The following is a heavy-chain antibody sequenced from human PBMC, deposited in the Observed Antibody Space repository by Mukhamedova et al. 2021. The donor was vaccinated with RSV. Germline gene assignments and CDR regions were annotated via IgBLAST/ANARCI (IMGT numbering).Heavy chain of an antibody. J-gene: IGHJ4*02. CDR3: ARGTGRGRGLYYFDY. Sequence: EMNWVRQAPGKGLEWVSYISSSGSTIYYADSVKGRFTISRDNAKNSLYLQMNSLRAEDTAAYYCARGTGRGRGLYYFDYWGQGTL. V-gene: IGHV3-48*03. D-gene: IGHD1-1*01. CDR2: ISSSGSTI.